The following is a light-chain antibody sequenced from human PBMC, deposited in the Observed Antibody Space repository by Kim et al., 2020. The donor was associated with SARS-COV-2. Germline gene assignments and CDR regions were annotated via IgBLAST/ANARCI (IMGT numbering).Light chain of an antibody. J-gene: IGLJ3*02. Sequence: QSALTQPASVSGSPGQSITISCTGTRSDIGAYNLVSWYQQYPGKAPQLLIYGVSMRPSGVSSRFSASKSGNTASLTISGLQAEDEAHYSCSSFTDSGAWVFGGGTKLTVL. V-gene: IGLV2-14*03. CDR2: GVS. CDR3: SSFTDSGAWV. CDR1: RSDIGAYNL.